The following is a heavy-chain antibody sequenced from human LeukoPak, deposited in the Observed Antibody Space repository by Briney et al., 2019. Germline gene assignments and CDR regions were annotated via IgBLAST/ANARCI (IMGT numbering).Heavy chain of an antibody. CDR2: FDPEDGET. D-gene: IGHD1-26*01. Sequence: GASVKVSCKVSGYTLTELSMHWVRQAPGKGLEWMGVFDPEDGETIYAQKFQGRVTMTEDTSTDTAYMELSSLRSEDTAVYYCAIWRWELPYFDYWGQGTLVTVSS. CDR1: GYTLTELS. CDR3: AIWRWELPYFDY. V-gene: IGHV1-24*01. J-gene: IGHJ4*02.